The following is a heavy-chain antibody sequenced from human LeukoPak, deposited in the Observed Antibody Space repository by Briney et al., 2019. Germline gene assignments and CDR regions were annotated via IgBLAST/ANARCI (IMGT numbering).Heavy chain of an antibody. D-gene: IGHD2-2*01. CDR1: GLPFSSYA. J-gene: IGHJ5*02. Sequence: GRTLRLSCAAWGLPFSSYAMSWVRQPPGRGLEWVLAISGRGGSTYYADSVERRFTISRDNYKNTLYLEMNSLRGQDTAVYYCAKAQCSSTSCNLGWFDPWGQGTLVTVSS. V-gene: IGHV3-23*01. CDR3: AKAQCSSTSCNLGWFDP. CDR2: ISGRGGST.